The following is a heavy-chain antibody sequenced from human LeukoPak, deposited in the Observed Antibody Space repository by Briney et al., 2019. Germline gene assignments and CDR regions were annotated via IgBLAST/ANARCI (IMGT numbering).Heavy chain of an antibody. D-gene: IGHD5-18*01. CDR1: GFTFSSYW. J-gene: IGHJ4*02. CDR2: INSDGSST. Sequence: GGSLRLSCVASGFTFSSYWMHWVRQAPGKGLVWVSRINSDGSSTTYADSVKGRFTIPRDTAKNTLYLQMNSLRAEDTAVYYCTRGAAMSTDYWGQGTLVTVSS. CDR3: TRGAAMSTDY. V-gene: IGHV3-74*01.